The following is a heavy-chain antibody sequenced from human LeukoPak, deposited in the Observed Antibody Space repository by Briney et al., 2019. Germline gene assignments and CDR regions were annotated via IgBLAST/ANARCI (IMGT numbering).Heavy chain of an antibody. J-gene: IGHJ4*02. CDR3: TRVAPSGWDQFYFDY. Sequence: PGGSLRLSCAASGFTVSSNYMSWVRQAPGKGLEWVSVIYSGSSTYYADSVKGRFTISRDNSKNTLYLQMNSLRAEDTAVYYCTRVAPSGWDQFYFDYWGQGTLVTVSS. V-gene: IGHV3-53*01. CDR1: GFTVSSNY. CDR2: IYSGSST. D-gene: IGHD6-19*01.